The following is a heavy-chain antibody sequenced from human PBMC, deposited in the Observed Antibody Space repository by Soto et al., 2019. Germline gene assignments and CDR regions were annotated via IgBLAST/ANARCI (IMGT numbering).Heavy chain of an antibody. J-gene: IGHJ4*02. CDR1: GGSISSYY. D-gene: IGHD4-17*01. Sequence: QMQLQESGPGLVKPSETLSLTCTVSGGSISSYYWSWIRQPPGKGLEWIGYIYYSGSTNYNPSLKSRVTMSVDTSKNPFSLNLSSVTAADTAVYYCARNYGDSFDYWGQGTLVTVSS. V-gene: IGHV4-59*08. CDR2: IYYSGST. CDR3: ARNYGDSFDY.